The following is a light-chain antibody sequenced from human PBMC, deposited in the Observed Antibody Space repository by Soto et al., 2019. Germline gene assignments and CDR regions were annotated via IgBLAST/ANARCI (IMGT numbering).Light chain of an antibody. CDR2: LEGSGSY. CDR3: ETWDSNTRV. Sequence: QSVLTQSSSASASLGSSVKLTCTLSSGHSSYIIAWHQQQPGKAPRYLMKLEGSGSYNKGSGVPDRFSGSSSEADRYLTISNLQSEDEADYYCETWDSNTRVFGGGTKLTVL. CDR1: SGHSSYI. J-gene: IGLJ2*01. V-gene: IGLV4-60*03.